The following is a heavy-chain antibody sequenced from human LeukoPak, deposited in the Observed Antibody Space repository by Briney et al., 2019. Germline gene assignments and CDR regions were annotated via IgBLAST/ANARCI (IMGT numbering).Heavy chain of an antibody. J-gene: IGHJ5*01. Sequence: GRSLRLSCDASGFSFNTYAMHWVRQAPGKGLEWVAVISDDGTIQYYADSVRGRFTISRDNSKNRLYLQMDGLRTDDTAVYSCAKDLIWGPPDDFDSWGQGILVTVSS. CDR3: AKDLIWGPPDDFDS. CDR2: ISDDGTIQ. D-gene: IGHD7-27*01. V-gene: IGHV3-30-3*01. CDR1: GFSFNTYA.